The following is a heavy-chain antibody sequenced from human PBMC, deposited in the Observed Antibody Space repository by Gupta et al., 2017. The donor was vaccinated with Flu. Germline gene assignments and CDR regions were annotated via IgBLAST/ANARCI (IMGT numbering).Heavy chain of an antibody. J-gene: IGHJ5*02. V-gene: IGHV3-30*04. CDR3: ARDSWEKDDPKYWAWNWFDP. CDR1: GFSFNKYT. D-gene: IGHD1-26*01. Sequence: QVQLVESGGGVVQPGRSLRLSCEASGFSFNKYTMFWVRQAPGTGLQWVAVISYDGSNEHYTDSVKGRFTISRDNSKNTVYLQMNSLKGDDTAVYYCARDSWEKDDPKYWAWNWFDPWGQGTLVTVSS. CDR2: ISYDGSNE.